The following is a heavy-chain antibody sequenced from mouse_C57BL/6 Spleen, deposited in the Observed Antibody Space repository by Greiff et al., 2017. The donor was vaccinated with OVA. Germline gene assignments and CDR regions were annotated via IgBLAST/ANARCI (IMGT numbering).Heavy chain of an antibody. D-gene: IGHD1-1*01. CDR1: GYAFSSSW. Sequence: QVQLKESGPELVKPGASVKISCKASGYAFSSSWMNWVKQRPGKGLEWIGRIYPGDGDTNYNGKFKGKATLTADKSSSTAYMQLSSLTSEDSAVYFCARGPGSSYGAMDYWGQGTSVTVSS. V-gene: IGHV1-82*01. CDR2: IYPGDGDT. J-gene: IGHJ4*01. CDR3: ARGPGSSYGAMDY.